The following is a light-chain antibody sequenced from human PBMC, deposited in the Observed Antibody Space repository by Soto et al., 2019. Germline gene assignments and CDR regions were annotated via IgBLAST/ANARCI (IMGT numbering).Light chain of an antibody. CDR1: QSVSSN. CDR3: HQYNNWYT. J-gene: IGKJ2*01. Sequence: EIVMTQSPATLSVSPGERATLSCRASQSVSSNLAWYQQKPGQAPRLLIYGASTRANGIPARFSGSGSETEFTLTISSLQSEDFAVYYCHQYNNWYTFGQGTKLEIK. V-gene: IGKV3-15*01. CDR2: GAS.